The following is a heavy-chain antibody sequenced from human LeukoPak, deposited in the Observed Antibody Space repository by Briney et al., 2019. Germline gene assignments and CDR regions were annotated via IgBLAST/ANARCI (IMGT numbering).Heavy chain of an antibody. J-gene: IGHJ4*02. CDR2: TSSSDAGK. D-gene: IGHD6-13*01. CDR1: GFSLSSCA. V-gene: IGHV3-23*01. Sequence: GGSLRLSCTVSGFSLSSCALSWVRRAPGKGLERVSATSSSDAGKYYADSVRGRFTISRDNSRNTMYLQMNSLRVEDAAVYYCASGPRSAAAGVNWGQGTLVTVSS. CDR3: ASGPRSAAAGVN.